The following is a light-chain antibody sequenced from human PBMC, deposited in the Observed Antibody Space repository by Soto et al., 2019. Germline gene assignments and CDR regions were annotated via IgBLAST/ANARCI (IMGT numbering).Light chain of an antibody. Sequence: QPVLTQPPSVSGAPGQRVTISCTGSSSNIGAGYDVHWYQQLPGTAPKLLIYGNSNRPSGVPDRFSGSKSGTSASLAITGLQAEDEADYYCQSNDSSLSGYVFGTGTKVTFL. CDR2: GNS. J-gene: IGLJ1*01. CDR1: SSNIGAGYD. CDR3: QSNDSSLSGYV. V-gene: IGLV1-40*01.